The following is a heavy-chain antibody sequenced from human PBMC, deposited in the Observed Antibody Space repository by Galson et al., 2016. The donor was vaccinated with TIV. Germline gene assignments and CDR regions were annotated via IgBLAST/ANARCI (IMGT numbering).Heavy chain of an antibody. J-gene: IGHJ4*02. D-gene: IGHD3-3*01. CDR3: ARDSGVFCRRASCFEWLDY. V-gene: IGHV3-15*01. CDR1: GFTFSNAW. CDR2: IKSKPDGATT. Sequence: CAVSGFTFSNAWMTWVRQAPGRGLEWVGRIKSKPDGATTAYAAPVKGRFSISRDDSKDTVYPQMNNLKTEDTAVHFCARDSGVFCRRASCFEWLDYWGQGTLVTVSS.